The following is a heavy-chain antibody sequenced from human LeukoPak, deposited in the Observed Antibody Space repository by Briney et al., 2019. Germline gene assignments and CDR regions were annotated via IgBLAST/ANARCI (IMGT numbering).Heavy chain of an antibody. Sequence: PGGSLRLSCAACGFTFSSYAMHWVRQAPGKGLEWVAVISYDGSNKYYADSVKGRFTISRDNSKNTLYLQMNSLRAEDTAVYYCARSTWIQLWLYDYWGQGTLVTVSS. CDR1: GFTFSSYA. CDR2: ISYDGSNK. J-gene: IGHJ4*02. CDR3: ARSTWIQLWLYDY. V-gene: IGHV3-30-3*01. D-gene: IGHD5-18*01.